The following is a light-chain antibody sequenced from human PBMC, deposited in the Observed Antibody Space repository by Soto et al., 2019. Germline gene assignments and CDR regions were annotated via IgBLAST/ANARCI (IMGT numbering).Light chain of an antibody. CDR1: QSVSSN. Sequence: EVVMTQSPATLSLSPGERATLSCRASQSVSSNLAWYQQKHGQAPRLLIYDASNRATGIPARFSGSGSGTEFTLTISSLEAEDFEVYYCQQRSIWPLTFGQGTRLEIK. V-gene: IGKV3-11*01. J-gene: IGKJ5*01. CDR3: QQRSIWPLT. CDR2: DAS.